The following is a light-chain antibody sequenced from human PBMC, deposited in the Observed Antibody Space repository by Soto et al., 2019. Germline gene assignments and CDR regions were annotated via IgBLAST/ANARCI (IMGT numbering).Light chain of an antibody. CDR2: EDT. CDR3: CSYAGNNISV. J-gene: IGLJ2*01. V-gene: IGLV2-23*01. CDR1: SSDVGNYNL. Sequence: QSALTQPASVSGSPRQSITIPCTGTSSDVGNYNLVSWYQQRPGKAPKLMIYEDTRRPSGVSNRFSGSKSGNTASLTISGLQAEDEADYYCCSYAGNNISVFGGGTKLNVL.